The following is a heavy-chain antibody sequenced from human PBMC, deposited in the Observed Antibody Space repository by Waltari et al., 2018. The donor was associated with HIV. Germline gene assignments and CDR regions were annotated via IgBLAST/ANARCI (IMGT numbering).Heavy chain of an antibody. CDR1: GYTFDSYD. CDR3: ARVTGYHSIDY. D-gene: IGHD3-22*01. CDR2: IRAYNGNT. Sequence: QVQVVQSGAEVKKPGASVKVSCKASGYTFDSYDITWVRQAPGQGLEWMGWIRAYNGNTNYARNLQGRVTMTTDTSTSTAYMDLRSLISDDTAVYYCARVTGYHSIDYWGQGTLVTVSS. V-gene: IGHV1-18*01. J-gene: IGHJ4*02.